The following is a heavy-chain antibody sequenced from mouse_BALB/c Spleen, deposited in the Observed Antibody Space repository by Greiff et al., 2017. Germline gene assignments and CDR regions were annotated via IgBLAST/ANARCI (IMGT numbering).Heavy chain of an antibody. Sequence: DVKLVESGGGLVQPGGSRKLSCAASGFTFSSFGMHWVRQAPEKGLEWVAYISSGSSTIYYADTVKGRFTISRDNPKNTLFLQMTSLRSEDTAMYYCARGDYDEGAWFAYWGQGTLVTVSA. CDR2: ISSGSSTI. V-gene: IGHV5-17*02. J-gene: IGHJ3*01. D-gene: IGHD2-4*01. CDR1: GFTFSSFG. CDR3: ARGDYDEGAWFAY.